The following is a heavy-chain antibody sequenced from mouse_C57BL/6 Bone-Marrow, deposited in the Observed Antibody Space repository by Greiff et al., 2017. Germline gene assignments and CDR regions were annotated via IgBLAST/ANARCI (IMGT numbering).Heavy chain of an antibody. V-gene: IGHV14-2*01. Sequence: EVQLQESGAELVKPGASVKLSCTASGFNIKDYYIHWVKQRTEQGLGWIGRIDPEDGETKYAPKFQDKATITADTSSHTAYLQLSSLTSEDTAVYYSTRSLIYYGTNYWGQGTTLTVSS. CDR2: IDPEDGET. D-gene: IGHD1-1*01. CDR3: TRSLIYYGTNY. CDR1: GFNIKDYY. J-gene: IGHJ2*01.